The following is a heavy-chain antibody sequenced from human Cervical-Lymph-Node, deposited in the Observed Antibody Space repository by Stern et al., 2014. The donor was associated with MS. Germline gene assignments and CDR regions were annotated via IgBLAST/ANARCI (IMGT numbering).Heavy chain of an antibody. Sequence: QVTLRESGPTLVKPTQTLTLTCTFSGFSLTTSGVGVGWIRQPPGKALEWLALIHWDDDKRYSPALKNRLTITKDTSKNQVVLTLTNLDPVDTATYYCAHTLDFEFWNGYAASNYFDSWGQGTLVTVSS. J-gene: IGHJ4*02. CDR1: GFSLTTSGVG. V-gene: IGHV2-5*02. CDR3: AHTLDFEFWNGYAASNYFDS. CDR2: IHWDDDK. D-gene: IGHD3-3*01.